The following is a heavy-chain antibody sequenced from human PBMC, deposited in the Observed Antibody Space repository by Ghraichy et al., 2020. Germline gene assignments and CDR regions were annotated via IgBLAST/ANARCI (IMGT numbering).Heavy chain of an antibody. CDR3: LGWVGGTVPFYY. J-gene: IGHJ4*02. CDR1: GFTVSSNY. Sequence: SCAASGFTVSSNYMGWVRQAPGKGLEWVSVIYSGGGTYYTHSVEGRFTISRDTSKNTLWLQMKSLRAEDTAVYFCLGWVGGTVPFYYWGQGTLVTVSS. D-gene: IGHD4-23*01. V-gene: IGHV3-53*01. CDR2: IYSGGGT.